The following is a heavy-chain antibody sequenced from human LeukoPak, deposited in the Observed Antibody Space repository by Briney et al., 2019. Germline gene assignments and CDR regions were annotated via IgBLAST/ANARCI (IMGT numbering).Heavy chain of an antibody. V-gene: IGHV1-46*01. CDR2: INPSGGST. CDR1: VYTFTSYY. Sequence: GASVKVSCKASVYTFTSYYMHWVRQAPGQGLEWMGIINPSGGSTSIAQKFQGRVTMTRDTSTRTVYMELSSLRSEDTAVYFCARFPVHYYDSSGYAFDIWGQGTMVTVPS. D-gene: IGHD3-22*01. J-gene: IGHJ3*02. CDR3: ARFPVHYYDSSGYAFDI.